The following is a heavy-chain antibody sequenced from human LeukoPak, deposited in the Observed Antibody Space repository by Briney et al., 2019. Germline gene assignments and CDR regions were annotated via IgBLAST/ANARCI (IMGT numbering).Heavy chain of an antibody. CDR1: GFTFDNYA. Sequence: GGCLRLSCAASGFTFDNYAMNWVRQAPGRCLEWVSGISWNSGSIGYADSVKGRFTISRDNSKNTLYLHINSLRAEDTAVYYCVKDNPLDYWGQGTLVIVSS. J-gene: IGHJ4*02. CDR2: ISWNSGSI. V-gene: IGHV3-9*01. CDR3: VKDNPLDY.